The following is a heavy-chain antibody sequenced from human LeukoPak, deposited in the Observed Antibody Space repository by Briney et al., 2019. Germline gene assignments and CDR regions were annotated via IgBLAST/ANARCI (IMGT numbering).Heavy chain of an antibody. V-gene: IGHV1-18*01. J-gene: IGHJ6*03. CDR3: ARVPYDSSGYYGMGYYYYYYMDV. CDR1: GYTFTSYG. Sequence: GASVKVCCKASGYTFTSYGISWVRQAPGQGLEWMGWISAYNGNTNYAQKLQGRVTMTTDTSTSTAYMELRSLRSDDTAVYYCARVPYDSSGYYGMGYYYYYYMDVWGKGTTVTVSS. D-gene: IGHD3-22*01. CDR2: ISAYNGNT.